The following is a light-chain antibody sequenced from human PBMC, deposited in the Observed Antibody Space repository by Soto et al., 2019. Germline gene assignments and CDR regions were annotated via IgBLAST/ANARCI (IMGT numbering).Light chain of an antibody. V-gene: IGLV1-44*01. CDR2: NND. CDR1: SSNIGRNT. J-gene: IGLJ3*02. Sequence: QAVVTQPPSASGTPGQSVTISCSGSSSNIGRNTVNWYQQLSGASPKLLIHNNDQRPSGVPDRFSGSKSDTSASLAISGLQSADEADYYCAAWDDSLTAVLFGGGTKLTVL. CDR3: AAWDDSLTAVL.